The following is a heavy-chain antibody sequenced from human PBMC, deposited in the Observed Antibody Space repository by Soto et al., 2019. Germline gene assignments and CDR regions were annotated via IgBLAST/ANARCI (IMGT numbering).Heavy chain of an antibody. J-gene: IGHJ5*01. CDR2: IHSGGSIT. V-gene: IGHV3-74*01. CDR1: GFTFSDHR. Sequence: GGSLRLSCVGSGFTFSDHRIHWVRQAPGKGLVWVSRIHSGGSITAYADSVKGRFTISRDDAKNTVYLQMNSLRAEDTAVYYCRRSVGWYDFWGQGTLVTVSS. CDR3: RRSVGWYDF. D-gene: IGHD1-26*01.